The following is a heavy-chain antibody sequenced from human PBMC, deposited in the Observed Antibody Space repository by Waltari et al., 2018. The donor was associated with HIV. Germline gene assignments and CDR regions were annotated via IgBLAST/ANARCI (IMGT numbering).Heavy chain of an antibody. CDR2: ISSTGHT. CDR1: GDSITTTAYS. J-gene: IGHJ5*02. CDR3: ARQSWTAGNNHFDP. D-gene: IGHD2-21*02. Sequence: QLQLQESGTGLVRPSETLSLTCTVSGDSITTTAYSWGWIRQSPGELLEWIGSISSTGHTYFDPFLKSRIILSVDTSRNQFSLTLPSVTAADTARYYCARQSWTAGNNHFDPWGQGILVTVSS. V-gene: IGHV4-39*01.